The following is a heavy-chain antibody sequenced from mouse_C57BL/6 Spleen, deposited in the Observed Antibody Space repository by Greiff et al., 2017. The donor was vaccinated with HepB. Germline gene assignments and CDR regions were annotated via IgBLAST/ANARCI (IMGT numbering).Heavy chain of an antibody. CDR1: GYTFTDYY. V-gene: IGHV1-26*01. CDR2: INPNNGGT. J-gene: IGHJ3*01. CDR3: ASGYYGHFAY. Sequence: EVKLVESGPELVKPGASVKISCKASGYTFTDYYMNWVKQSHGKSLEWIGDINPNNGGTSYNQKFKGKATLTVDKSSSTAYMELRSLTSEDSAVYYCASGYYGHFAYWGQGTLVTVSA. D-gene: IGHD1-1*01.